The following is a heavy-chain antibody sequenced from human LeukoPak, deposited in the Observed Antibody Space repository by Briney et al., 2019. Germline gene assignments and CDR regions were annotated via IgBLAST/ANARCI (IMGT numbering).Heavy chain of an antibody. J-gene: IGHJ4*02. Sequence: SETLSLTCAVYGGSFSGYYWSWIRQPPGKGLEWIGEINHSGSTNYNPSLKSRVTISVDTSKNQFSLKLSSVTAADTAVYYCANGYSSGDWGQGTLVTVSS. CDR1: GGSFSGYY. CDR3: ANGYSSGD. CDR2: INHSGST. V-gene: IGHV4-34*01. D-gene: IGHD6-19*01.